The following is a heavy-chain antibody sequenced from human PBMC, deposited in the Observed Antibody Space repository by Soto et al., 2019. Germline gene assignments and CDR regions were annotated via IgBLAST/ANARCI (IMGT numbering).Heavy chain of an antibody. CDR3: ARVVHYDNNGPLGY. CDR2: MFHRGST. D-gene: IGHD3-22*01. Sequence: LSLTCAVSGYSISSGYYWHWIRQPPGKGLEWIGSMFHRGSTYYNPSLKSRVTLSVDTSKNQFSLKLSSVTAADTAVYYCARVVHYDNNGPLGYWGQGTLVTVSS. V-gene: IGHV4-38-2*01. CDR1: GYSISSGYY. J-gene: IGHJ4*02.